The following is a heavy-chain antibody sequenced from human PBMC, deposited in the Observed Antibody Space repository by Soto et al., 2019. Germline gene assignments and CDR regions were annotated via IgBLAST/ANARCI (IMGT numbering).Heavy chain of an antibody. D-gene: IGHD5-12*01. V-gene: IGHV2-5*02. J-gene: IGHJ5*02. CDR1: GFSLSTSGVG. CDR2: IYWDDDK. CDR3: AHTRANYHMVATGNWFDP. Sequence: QITLKESGPTLVKPTQTLTLTCTFSGFSLSTSGVGVGWIRQPPGKALEWLALIYWDDDKRYSPSLKSRLTISKDTPKNQVVLTMTNMDPVDTATYYCAHTRANYHMVATGNWFDPWGQGTLVTVSS.